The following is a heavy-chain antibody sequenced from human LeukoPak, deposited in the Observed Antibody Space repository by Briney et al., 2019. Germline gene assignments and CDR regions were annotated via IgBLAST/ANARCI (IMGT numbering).Heavy chain of an antibody. CDR2: INPSGGST. Sequence: RASVKVSCKASGYTFTSYYMHWVRQAPGQGLEWMGIINPSGGSTSYAQKFQGRVTMTRDTSTSTVYMELSSLRSEDTAVYYCARDHSGYSGYVLHYNWFDPWGQGTLVTVSS. D-gene: IGHD5-12*01. CDR1: GYTFTSYY. J-gene: IGHJ5*02. CDR3: ARDHSGYSGYVLHYNWFDP. V-gene: IGHV1-46*01.